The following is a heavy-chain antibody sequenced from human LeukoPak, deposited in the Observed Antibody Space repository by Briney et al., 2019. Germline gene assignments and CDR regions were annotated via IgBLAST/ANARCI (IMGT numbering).Heavy chain of an antibody. CDR3: AREAIAARRRGFDY. D-gene: IGHD6-6*01. J-gene: IGHJ4*02. CDR1: GHTFTGYY. V-gene: IGHV1-2*02. Sequence: GASVKVSCKASGHTFTGYYMHWVRQAPGQGLEWMGWINPNSGGTNYAQKFQGRVTMTRDTSISAAYMELSRLRSDDTAVYYCAREAIAARRRGFDYWGQGTLVTVSS. CDR2: INPNSGGT.